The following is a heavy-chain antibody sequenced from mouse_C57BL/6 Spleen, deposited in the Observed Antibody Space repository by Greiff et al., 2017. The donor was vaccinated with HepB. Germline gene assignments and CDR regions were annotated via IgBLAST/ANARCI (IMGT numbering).Heavy chain of an antibody. CDR1: GYTFTSYW. CDR3: ASLYSNYGGFAY. D-gene: IGHD2-5*01. CDR2: IDPSDSYT. V-gene: IGHV1-50*01. Sequence: QVQLQQPGAELVKPGASVKLSCKASGYTFTSYWMQWVKQRPGQGLEWIGEIDPSDSYTNYNQKFKGKATLTVDTSSSTAYMQLSSLTSEDSAVYYCASLYSNYGGFAYWGQGTLVTVSA. J-gene: IGHJ3*01.